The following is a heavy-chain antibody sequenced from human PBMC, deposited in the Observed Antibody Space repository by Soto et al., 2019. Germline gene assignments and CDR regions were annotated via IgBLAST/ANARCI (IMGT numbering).Heavy chain of an antibody. D-gene: IGHD2-21*02. CDR3: ASGGPIVVVTAIVYNWFDA. CDR1: GYTFTGYY. Sequence: ASVKVSCKASGYTFTGYYMHWVRQAPGQGLEWMGWINPNSGGTNYAQKFQGRVTMTRDTSISTAYMELSRLRSDDTAVYYCASGGPIVVVTAIVYNWFDAWGQGTLVTVSS. CDR2: INPNSGGT. V-gene: IGHV1-2*02. J-gene: IGHJ5*02.